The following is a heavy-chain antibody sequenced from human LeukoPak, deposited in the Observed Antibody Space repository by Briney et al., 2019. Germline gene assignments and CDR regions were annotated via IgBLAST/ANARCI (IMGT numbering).Heavy chain of an antibody. CDR2: VSRDGTNT. V-gene: IGHV3-74*01. Sequence: PGGSLRLSCTASGFTFSNYWMHWVRQAPGKGLVWVSRVSRDGTNTNYADSVKGRFTISRDNSKNTLYLQMNSLRVEDTAVYYCARSIFAAARIDPWGQGTLVTVAS. D-gene: IGHD6-13*01. J-gene: IGHJ5*02. CDR1: GFTFSNYW. CDR3: ARSIFAAARIDP.